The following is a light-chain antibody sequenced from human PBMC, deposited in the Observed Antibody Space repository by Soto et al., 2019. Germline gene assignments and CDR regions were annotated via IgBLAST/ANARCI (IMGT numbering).Light chain of an antibody. Sequence: MVLTQSPGPLSLSRGERVTLSXRASHSVTTRLAWYQHKPGXAPKXXXAGXSNSAYGCPVSLSGSGSGTDFTRTITRLDPEDCDRYYWHQYGVATRTFGLGTRLEIK. V-gene: IGKV3-20*01. J-gene: IGKJ5*01. CDR2: GXS. CDR1: HSVTTR. CDR3: HQYGVATRT.